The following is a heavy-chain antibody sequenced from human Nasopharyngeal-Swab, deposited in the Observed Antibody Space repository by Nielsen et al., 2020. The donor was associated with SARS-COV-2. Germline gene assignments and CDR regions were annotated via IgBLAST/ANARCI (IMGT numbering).Heavy chain of an antibody. Sequence: GESLKISCAASGFTFSDYYMSWIRQAPGKGLEWVSYISSSGSTIYYADSVKGRFTISRGNAKNSLYLQMNSLRAEDTAVYYCARDRHGYDILTGYRRANNWFDPWGQGTLVTVSS. CDR1: GFTFSDYY. V-gene: IGHV3-11*04. D-gene: IGHD3-9*01. CDR3: ARDRHGYDILTGYRRANNWFDP. J-gene: IGHJ5*02. CDR2: ISSSGSTI.